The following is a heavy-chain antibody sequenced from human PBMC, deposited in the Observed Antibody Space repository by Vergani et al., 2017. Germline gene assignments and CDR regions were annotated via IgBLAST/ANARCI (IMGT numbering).Heavy chain of an antibody. D-gene: IGHD2-15*01. CDR3: ARDTVTGSRYIDY. CDR1: GFTFSNYG. Sequence: QVQLVESGGGVVQPGGSLRLSCGASGFTFSNYGMHWVRQAPGKGLEWVTFIRYDGSNTYYADSVKGRFTISRDNSKNTLFLQMNSLRPEDTAVYYCARDTVTGSRYIDYWGQGTFVAVSS. V-gene: IGHV3-30*02. J-gene: IGHJ4*02. CDR2: IRYDGSNT.